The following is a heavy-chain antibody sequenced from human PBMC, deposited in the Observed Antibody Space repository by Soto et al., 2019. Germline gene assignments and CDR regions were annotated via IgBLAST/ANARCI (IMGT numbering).Heavy chain of an antibody. CDR2: IYPGDSDT. CDR3: ARPSYSSSRYYGMDV. CDR1: GYSFTSYW. D-gene: IGHD6-6*01. Sequence: GESLKISCKGSGYSFTSYWIAWVRQMPGKGLEWMGIIYPGDSDTRYSPSFEGQVTISADKSITTAYLQWSSLKASDTAMYYCARPSYSSSRYYGMDVWGQGTTVTVSS. V-gene: IGHV5-51*01. J-gene: IGHJ6*02.